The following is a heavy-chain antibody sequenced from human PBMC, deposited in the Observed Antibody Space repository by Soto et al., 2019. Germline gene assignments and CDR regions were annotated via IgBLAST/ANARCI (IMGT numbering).Heavy chain of an antibody. CDR1: GFTFSSYS. D-gene: IGHD6-13*01. Sequence: PGGSLRLSCAASGFTFSSYSMNWVRQAPGKGLEWVSSISSSSSYIYYADSVKGRFTISRDNAKNSLYLQMNSLRAEDTAVYYCARDRIGYSSSWYPPAGMDVWGQGTTVTVSS. J-gene: IGHJ6*02. CDR3: ARDRIGYSSSWYPPAGMDV. V-gene: IGHV3-21*01. CDR2: ISSSSSYI.